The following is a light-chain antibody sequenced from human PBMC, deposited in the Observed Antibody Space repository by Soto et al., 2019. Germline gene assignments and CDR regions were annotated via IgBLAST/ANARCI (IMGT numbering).Light chain of an antibody. CDR1: QSVKSS. V-gene: IGKV3-15*01. J-gene: IGKJ1*01. Sequence: EIMLTKSPTTLSVSPGDRATLSCRASQSVKSSLAGYQQKPGQDPRLLIYGASTRATGIPARFSGSGSGTEFTLTISSLQSEDSAVYYCQHYNHWLWTFGQGTKVDIK. CDR3: QHYNHWLWT. CDR2: GAS.